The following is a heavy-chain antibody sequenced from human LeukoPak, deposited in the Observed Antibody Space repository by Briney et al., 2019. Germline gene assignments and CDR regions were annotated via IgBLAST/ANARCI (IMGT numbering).Heavy chain of an antibody. Sequence: SETLSLTCTVSGGSISSDSYYWGWIRQPPGMGLECIGSVHYSGSTYINPSFESRVTISMDTSNNRFSLRLTSVTAADTAVYYCARRGSGWYPFDPWGQGTLVAVSS. CDR3: ARRGSGWYPFDP. V-gene: IGHV4-39*01. J-gene: IGHJ5*02. CDR2: VHYSGST. D-gene: IGHD6-19*01. CDR1: GGSISSDSYY.